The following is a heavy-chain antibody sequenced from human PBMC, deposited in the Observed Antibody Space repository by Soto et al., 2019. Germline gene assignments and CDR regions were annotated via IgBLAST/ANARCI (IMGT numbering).Heavy chain of an antibody. CDR2: IIPIFGTA. D-gene: IGHD6-19*01. V-gene: IGHV1-69*13. CDR3: ASSKTAIAVAGNYYGKDV. J-gene: IGHJ6*02. Sequence: SVKVSCKASGGTFSSYAISWVRQAPGQGLEWMGGIIPIFGTANYAQKFQGRVTITADESTSTAYMELSSLRSEDTAVYYCASSKTAIAVAGNYYGKDVGGPGGKVTV. CDR1: GGTFSSYA.